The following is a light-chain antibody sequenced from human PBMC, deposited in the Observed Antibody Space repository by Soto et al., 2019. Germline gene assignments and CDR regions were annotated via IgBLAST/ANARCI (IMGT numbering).Light chain of an antibody. Sequence: QPVLTQSSSASASLGSSVKLTCTLSSGHSSYIIAWHQQQPGKAPRYLMKLEGSGSYNKGSGVPDRFSGSSSGADRYLTISNLQSEDEADYYCETWDSTTHECVFGGGTQLTVL. CDR1: SGHSSYI. CDR2: LEGSGSY. CDR3: ETWDSTTHECV. V-gene: IGLV4-60*03. J-gene: IGLJ3*02.